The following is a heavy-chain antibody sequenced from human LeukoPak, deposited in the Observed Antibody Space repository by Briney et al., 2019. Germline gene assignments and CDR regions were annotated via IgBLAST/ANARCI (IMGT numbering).Heavy chain of an antibody. D-gene: IGHD3-22*01. CDR3: ARINYYDSSGEYLDY. V-gene: IGHV3-21*01. Sequence: GGSLRLSCAASGFTFSSYSMNWVRQAPGKGLGWVSSISSSSSYIYYADSVKGRFTISRDNAKNSLYLQMNSLRAEDTAVYYCARINYYDSSGEYLDYWGQGTLVTVSS. J-gene: IGHJ4*02. CDR1: GFTFSSYS. CDR2: ISSSSSYI.